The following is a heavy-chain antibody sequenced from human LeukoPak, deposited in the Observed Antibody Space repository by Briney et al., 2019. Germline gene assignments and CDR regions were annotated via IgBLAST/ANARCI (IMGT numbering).Heavy chain of an antibody. J-gene: IGHJ4*02. CDR2: IYTSGST. D-gene: IGHD5-12*01. V-gene: IGHV4-4*07. CDR1: GGSISSYY. CDR3: ARDPGGYDYHSGAAHSSNQATPPDY. Sequence: SETLSLTCTVSGGSISSYYWSWIRQPAGKGLEWIGRIYTSGSTNYNPSLKSRVTMSVDTSKNQFSLKLSSVTAADTAVYYCARDPGGYDYHSGAAHSSNQATPPDYWGQGTLVTVSS.